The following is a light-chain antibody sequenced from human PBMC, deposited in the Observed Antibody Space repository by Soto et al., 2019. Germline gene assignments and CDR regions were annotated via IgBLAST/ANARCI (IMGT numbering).Light chain of an antibody. Sequence: DIVMTQSPGALAVSLGERATINCKSSLSVLYSSNNKNYLAWYQQKPGQPPKLLIYWASTRESGVPDRFSGSGSGTDLTLTISSLQAEDVAVYYCQQYYSTPNTFGQGTKLEIK. CDR3: QQYYSTPNT. CDR2: WAS. J-gene: IGKJ2*01. V-gene: IGKV4-1*01. CDR1: LSVLYSSNNKNY.